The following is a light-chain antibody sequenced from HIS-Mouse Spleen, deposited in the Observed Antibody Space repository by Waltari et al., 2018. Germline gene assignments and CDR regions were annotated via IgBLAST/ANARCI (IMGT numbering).Light chain of an antibody. CDR1: SSNIGAGYD. J-gene: IGLJ1*01. Sequence: QSVLTQPPSVSGAPGQRVPISCTGSSSNIGAGYDVPWYHQLPGTAPKLLIYGNSNRPSGVPDRFSGSKSGTSASLAITGLQAEDEADYYCQSYDSSLRGGVFGTGTKVTVL. CDR2: GNS. CDR3: QSYDSSLRGGV. V-gene: IGLV1-40*01.